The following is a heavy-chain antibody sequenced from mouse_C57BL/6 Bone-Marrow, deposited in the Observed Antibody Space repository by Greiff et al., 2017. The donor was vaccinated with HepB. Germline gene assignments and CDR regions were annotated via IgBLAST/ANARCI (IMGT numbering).Heavy chain of an antibody. CDR3: ARSAGPAWFAY. CDR1: GYTFTSYG. J-gene: IGHJ3*01. V-gene: IGHV1-81*01. D-gene: IGHD1-2*01. Sequence: VQLQQSGAELARPGASVKLSCKASGYTFTSYGISWVKQRTGQGLEWIGEIYPRSGNTYYNEKFKGKATLTADKSSSTAYMELRSLTSADSAVYFCARSAGPAWFAYWGQGTLVTVSA. CDR2: IYPRSGNT.